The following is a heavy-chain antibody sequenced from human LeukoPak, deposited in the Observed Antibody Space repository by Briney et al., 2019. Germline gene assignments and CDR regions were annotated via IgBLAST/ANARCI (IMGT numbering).Heavy chain of an antibody. J-gene: IGHJ4*02. CDR1: GFTFSSYD. D-gene: IGHD3-22*01. CDR3: ARGTYYYDSSGPYYFDY. V-gene: IGHV3-13*01. Sequence: PGGSLRLSRAASGFTFSSYDMHWVRQATGKGLEWVSAIGTAGDTYYPGSVKGRFTISRENAKNSLYLQMNSLRAGDTAVYYCARGTYYYDSSGPYYFDYWGQGTLVTVSS. CDR2: IGTAGDT.